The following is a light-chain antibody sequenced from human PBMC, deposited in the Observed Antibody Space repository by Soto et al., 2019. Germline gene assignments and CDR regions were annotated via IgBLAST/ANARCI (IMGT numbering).Light chain of an antibody. CDR2: GAS. J-gene: IGKJ1*01. CDR1: QSVSTS. CDR3: QQYGTSPWT. Sequence: EIVLTQSPGTLSLSPGERATLSCRASQSVSTSLAWYQQKPGQAPRLLIYGASSRATGMPDRFSGSGSGTDFPLTISRLEPEDFALYHCQQYGTSPWTFGQGTKVEIK. V-gene: IGKV3-20*01.